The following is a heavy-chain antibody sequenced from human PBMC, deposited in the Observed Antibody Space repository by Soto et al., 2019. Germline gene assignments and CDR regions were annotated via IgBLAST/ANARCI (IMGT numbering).Heavy chain of an antibody. CDR1: GFTFSRYG. D-gene: IGHD3-22*01. J-gene: IGHJ4*02. Sequence: GGSLGLACSDSGFTFSRYGMHWVRQAPGKGLEWVALIWNDGIRKVYVDSVKGRFTISRDNSKNTLDLQMNSLRAEDTAVYYCARDDDYEANAFDSWGPGTLV. V-gene: IGHV3-33*01. CDR2: IWNDGIRK. CDR3: ARDDDYEANAFDS.